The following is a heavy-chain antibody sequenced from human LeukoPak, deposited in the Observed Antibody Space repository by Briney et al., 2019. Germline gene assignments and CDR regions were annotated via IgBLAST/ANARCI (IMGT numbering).Heavy chain of an antibody. CDR2: ISGSGGST. J-gene: IGHJ4*02. V-gene: IGHV3-23*01. CDR1: RITLSNYG. CDR3: AKRGVVIRVILVGFHKEAYYFDS. Sequence: SGGSLRLSCAVSRITLSNYGMSWVRQAPGKGLEWVAGISGSGGSTNYADSVKGRFTISRDNPTNTLFLQMNSLRAEDTAVYFCAKRGVVIRVILVGFHKEAYYFDSWGQGALVTVSS. D-gene: IGHD3-22*01.